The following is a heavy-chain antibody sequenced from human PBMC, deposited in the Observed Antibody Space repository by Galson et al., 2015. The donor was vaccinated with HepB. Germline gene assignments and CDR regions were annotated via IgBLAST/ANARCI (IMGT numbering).Heavy chain of an antibody. D-gene: IGHD2-15*01. Sequence: PALVKPTQTLTLTCTFSGFSLSTSGVGVGWIRQPPGKALEWLTLIYWDDDKRYSPSLKNRLTISKDTSRSQVVLKMTNMGPVDTATYCCARFIIMPSDMAKYAMDVWGQGTTVTVSS. CDR3: ARFIIMPSDMAKYAMDV. CDR1: GFSLSTSGVG. V-gene: IGHV2-5*02. CDR2: IYWDDDK. J-gene: IGHJ6*02.